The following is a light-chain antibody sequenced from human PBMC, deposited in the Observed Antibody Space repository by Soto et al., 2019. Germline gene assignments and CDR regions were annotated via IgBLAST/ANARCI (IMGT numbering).Light chain of an antibody. CDR3: LQDYRYPRT. CDR2: AAS. V-gene: IGKV1-6*01. J-gene: IGKJ2*01. CDR1: QGIRND. Sequence: AIQMTQSPSSLSASVGDRVTITCRASQGIRNDLGWYQQKPGTAPKLLIYAASNLQSGVPSRFSASGSGTDFTLTISTLQPEDFATYYCLQDYRYPRTFGQGTKLEIK.